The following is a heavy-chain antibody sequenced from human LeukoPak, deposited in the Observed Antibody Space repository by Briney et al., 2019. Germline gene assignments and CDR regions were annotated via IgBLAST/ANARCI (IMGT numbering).Heavy chain of an antibody. V-gene: IGHV4-4*09. D-gene: IGHD3-3*01. J-gene: IGHJ6*03. CDR2: IYTSGST. CDR1: GGSISSYY. Sequence: SETLSLTCTVSGGSISSYYWSWIRQPPGKGLEWIGYIYTSGSTNYNPSLKSRVTISVDTSKNQFSLKLSSVTAADTAVYYCATSPAVYDFWSGYPYMDVWGKGTTVTVSS. CDR3: ATSPAVYDFWSGYPYMDV.